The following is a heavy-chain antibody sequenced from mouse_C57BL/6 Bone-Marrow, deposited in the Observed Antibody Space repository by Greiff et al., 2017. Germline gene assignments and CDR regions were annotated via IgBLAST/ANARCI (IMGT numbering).Heavy chain of an antibody. CDR3: ARSGYGSSYLDYFDY. Sequence: VQLQESGAELARPGASVKLSCKASGYTFTSYGISWVKQRTGQGLEWIGEIYPRSGNTYYNEKFKGKATLTADKSSSTAYMELRSLTSEDSAVYFCARSGYGSSYLDYFDYWGQGTTLTVSS. J-gene: IGHJ2*01. CDR2: IYPRSGNT. CDR1: GYTFTSYG. D-gene: IGHD1-1*01. V-gene: IGHV1-81*01.